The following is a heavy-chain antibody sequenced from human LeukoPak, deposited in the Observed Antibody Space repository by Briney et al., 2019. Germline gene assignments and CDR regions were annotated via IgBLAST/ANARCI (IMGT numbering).Heavy chain of an antibody. Sequence: PGGSLRLSCAASGFTVSTNYMSWVRQAPGKGLEWVSLIYSGGNTYYADSVKGRFAISRDNAKNSLYLQMNSLRAEDTAVYYCARGDGDYVTHYFDYWGQGTLVTVSS. CDR2: IYSGGNT. V-gene: IGHV3-66*01. CDR3: ARGDGDYVTHYFDY. D-gene: IGHD4-17*01. CDR1: GFTVSTNY. J-gene: IGHJ4*02.